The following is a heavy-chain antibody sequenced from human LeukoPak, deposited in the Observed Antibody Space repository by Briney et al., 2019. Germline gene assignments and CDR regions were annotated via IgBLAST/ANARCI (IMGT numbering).Heavy chain of an antibody. CDR1: GITFSSYG. Sequence: GGSLRLSCAASGITFSSYGMSWVRQAPGKGLEWVSSISSTGGTTYYADSVKGRFTIDRDNSKNTVYLHMNSLRPDDTAIYFCARQEARNYYYEGLDYWGQGNLVTVSS. V-gene: IGHV3-23*01. D-gene: IGHD3-22*01. J-gene: IGHJ4*02. CDR2: ISSTGGTT. CDR3: ARQEARNYYYEGLDY.